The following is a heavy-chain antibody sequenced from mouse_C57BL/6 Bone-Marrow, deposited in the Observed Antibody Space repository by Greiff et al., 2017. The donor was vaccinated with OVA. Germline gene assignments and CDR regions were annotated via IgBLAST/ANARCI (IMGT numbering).Heavy chain of an antibody. CDR3: ARDERGLDHYFDY. V-gene: IGHV5-4*01. J-gene: IGHJ2*01. Sequence: EVQVVESGGGLVKPGGSLTLSCAASGFTFSSYAMSWVRQTPEKRLEWVATISDGGSYTYYPANVKGRFTISRDNAKNTLYLQMSHLKSEDTAMYYGARDERGLDHYFDYWGQGTTLTVSA. CDR2: ISDGGSYT. CDR1: GFTFSSYA.